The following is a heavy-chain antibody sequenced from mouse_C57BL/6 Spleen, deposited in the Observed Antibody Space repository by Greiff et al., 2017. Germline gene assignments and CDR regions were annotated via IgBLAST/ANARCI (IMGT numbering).Heavy chain of an antibody. CDR2: IHPNSGST. CDR1: GYTFTSYW. V-gene: IGHV1-64*01. CDR3: ARSPYAYAMDY. D-gene: IGHD6-5*01. Sequence: QVHVKQSGAELVKPGASVKLSCKASGYTFTSYWMHWVKQRPGQGLEWIGMIHPNSGSTNYKEKFKSKATLTVDKSSSTAYMQLSSLTSEDSAVYYCARSPYAYAMDYWGQGTSDTVSS. J-gene: IGHJ4*01.